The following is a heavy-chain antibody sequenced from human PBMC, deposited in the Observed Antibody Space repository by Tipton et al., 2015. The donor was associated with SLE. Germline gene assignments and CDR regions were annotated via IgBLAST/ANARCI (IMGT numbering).Heavy chain of an antibody. D-gene: IGHD6-13*01. CDR2: VSHDGGA. J-gene: IGHJ6*02. CDR1: VGSLSGYY. CDR3: ARDGGQRVVSGTYDFYYYGLDV. Sequence: TLSLTCTVFVGSLSGYYWTWIRQSPGKGLEWIGEVSHDGGANYNPSPESRGTISLETSKNQFSLKLTSVTAADTAVYYCARDGGQRVVSGTYDFYYYGLDVWGQGTTVTVSS. V-gene: IGHV4-34*01.